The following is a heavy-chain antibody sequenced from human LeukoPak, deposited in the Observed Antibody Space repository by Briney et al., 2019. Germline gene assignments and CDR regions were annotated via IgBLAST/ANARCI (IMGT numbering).Heavy chain of an antibody. D-gene: IGHD2-15*01. V-gene: IGHV4-59*01. Sequence: SETLSPTCTVSGGSISSYYWSWIRQPPGKGLEWIGYIYYSGSTNYNPSLKSRVTISVDTSKNQFSLKLSSVTAADTAVYYCARWSSDAFDIWGQGTMVTVSS. J-gene: IGHJ3*02. CDR3: ARWSSDAFDI. CDR1: GGSISSYY. CDR2: IYYSGST.